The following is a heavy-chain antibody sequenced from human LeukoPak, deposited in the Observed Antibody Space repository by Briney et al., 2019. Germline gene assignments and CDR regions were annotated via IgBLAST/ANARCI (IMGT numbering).Heavy chain of an antibody. CDR2: IWYDGSNK. V-gene: IGHV3-33*01. Sequence: GGSLRLSCAASGFTFSSYGMHWVRQAPGKGLEWVAVIWYDGSNKYYADSVKGRLTISRDNSKNTLYLQMSSLRAEDTAVYYCAREGARVTTLQYFDYWGQGTLVTVSS. J-gene: IGHJ4*02. CDR3: AREGARVTTLQYFDY. D-gene: IGHD2-21*02. CDR1: GFTFSSYG.